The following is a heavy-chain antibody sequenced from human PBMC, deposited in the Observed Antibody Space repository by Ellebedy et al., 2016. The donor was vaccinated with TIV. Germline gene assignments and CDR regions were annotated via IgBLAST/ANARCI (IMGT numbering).Heavy chain of an antibody. CDR1: GFTFNIYA. CDR3: ATGPYSYGWGY. D-gene: IGHD5-18*01. J-gene: IGHJ4*02. V-gene: IGHV3-23*01. Sequence: GESLKISCAASGFTFNIYAMTWVRQAPGKGLEWVSAISGGGGGGTFYADSVKGRFTISRDNSKNTLYLQLNSLRAEDTAVYYCATGPYSYGWGYWGQGTLVTVSS. CDR2: ISGGGGGGT.